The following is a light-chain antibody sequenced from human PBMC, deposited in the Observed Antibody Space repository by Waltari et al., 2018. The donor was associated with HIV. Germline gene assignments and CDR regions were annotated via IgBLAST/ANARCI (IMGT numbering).Light chain of an antibody. CDR1: SRDVGGYNY. J-gene: IGLJ2*01. CDR3: SSYTSSSTL. CDR2: DVS. Sequence: QSAMTQPASVSGSPGQSITIPCTGTSRDVGGYNYVSWYHKHPGKAPKLRIYDVSNRPSGVSNRFSGSKSGNTASLTISGLQAEDEADYYCSSYTSSSTLFGGGTKLTVL. V-gene: IGLV2-14*03.